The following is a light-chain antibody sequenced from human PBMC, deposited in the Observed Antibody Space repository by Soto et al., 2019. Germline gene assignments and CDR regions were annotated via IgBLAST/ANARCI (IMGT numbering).Light chain of an antibody. CDR2: AAS. V-gene: IGKV1-39*01. Sequence: DVQMTQSPSSLSASVQNRVIITCRTSQSIASYLNWYQQKPGKAPRLLIYAASSLQSGVPSRFRGRGCGTAFPLSISSLQLEGVAAFHRQKTYITPWTFSYGTKVE. CDR1: QSIASY. J-gene: IGKJ1*01. CDR3: QKTYITPWT.